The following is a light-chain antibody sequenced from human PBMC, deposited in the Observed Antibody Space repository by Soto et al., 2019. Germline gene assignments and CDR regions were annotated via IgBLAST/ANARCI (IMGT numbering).Light chain of an antibody. CDR1: QSISNK. J-gene: IGKJ1*01. Sequence: IVMTQSPPTLSLAPGARATLSFRASQSISNKLAWYQQKPGQAPRILIYGESTRATGIPVRLSGSGSGTDLNLTISRLEPEDFAVYYCQKYGSSLWTFGQGTKVDIK. V-gene: IGKV3-20*01. CDR3: QKYGSSLWT. CDR2: GES.